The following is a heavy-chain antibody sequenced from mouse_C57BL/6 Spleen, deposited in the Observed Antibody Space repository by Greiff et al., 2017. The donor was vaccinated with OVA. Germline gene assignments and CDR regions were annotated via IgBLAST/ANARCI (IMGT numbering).Heavy chain of an antibody. V-gene: IGHV1-26*01. CDR2: FNPNNGGT. CDR1: GYTFTDYY. Sequence: GYTFTDYYMNWVKQSHGKSLEWIGDFNPNNGGTSYNQKFKGKATLTVDKSSSTAYMELRSLTSEDSAVYYCARWAFYYGNYFDYWGQGTTLTVSS. CDR3: ARWAFYYGNYFDY. D-gene: IGHD2-1*01. J-gene: IGHJ2*01.